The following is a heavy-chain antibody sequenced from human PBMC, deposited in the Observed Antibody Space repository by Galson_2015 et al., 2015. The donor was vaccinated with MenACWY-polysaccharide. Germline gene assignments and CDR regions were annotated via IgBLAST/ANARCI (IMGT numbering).Heavy chain of an antibody. D-gene: IGHD2-15*01. J-gene: IGHJ5*02. CDR2: FIADGGAT. Sequence: SLRLSCAASGFSFSTYWMHWVRHAQGKGLVWVPRFIADGGATGYGDSVRGRSTIPRDKAKTRLYLEMNSLRAEDTAVYYCTKAGAKYCSGSSCYFNWFDPWGQGTLVTVSS. CDR3: TKAGAKYCSGSSCYFNWFDP. CDR1: GFSFSTYW. V-gene: IGHV3-74*01.